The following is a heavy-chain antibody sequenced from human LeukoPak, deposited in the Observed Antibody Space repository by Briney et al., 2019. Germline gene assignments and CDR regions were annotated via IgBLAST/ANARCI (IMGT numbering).Heavy chain of an antibody. CDR1: GFTFSNAW. V-gene: IGHV3-15*01. CDR2: IKSKTEGGTT. D-gene: IGHD4/OR15-4a*01. CDR3: TTGLTLEY. J-gene: IGHJ4*02. Sequence: GGSLRLSCAASGFTFSNAWMNWVRQAPGKGLEWVGRIKSKTEGGTTDYAAPVKGRFTISRDDSKNTLYLQMNSLKTEDTAVYYCTTGLTLEYWGQGTLVTVSS.